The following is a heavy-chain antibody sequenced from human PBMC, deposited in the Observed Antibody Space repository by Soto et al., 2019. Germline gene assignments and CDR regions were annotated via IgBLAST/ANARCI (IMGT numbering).Heavy chain of an antibody. CDR3: ARANGDFDY. CDR1: GYTFTSYD. V-gene: IGHV1-8*01. CDR2: MYPNSGGR. Sequence: QVQLVQSGAEVKEPGASVKVSCKASGYTFTSYDINWVRQATGQGLEWMGWMYPNSGGRGYAQKFQGRVTMTRDTSKSTAYMELSSLRSEDTAMYYCARANGDFDYWGQGTLVTVSS. D-gene: IGHD4-17*01. J-gene: IGHJ4*02.